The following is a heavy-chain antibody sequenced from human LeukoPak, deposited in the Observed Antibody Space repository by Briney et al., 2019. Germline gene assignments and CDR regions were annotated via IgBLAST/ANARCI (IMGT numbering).Heavy chain of an antibody. V-gene: IGHV3-23*01. CDR1: GFTFSSYA. CDR2: ISGSGGST. CDR3: AKLPYDSSGYYLYYFDY. D-gene: IGHD3-22*01. J-gene: IGHJ4*02. Sequence: QPGGSLRLSCAASGFTFSSYAMSWVRQAPGKGLEWVSAISGSGGSTYYADSVKGRFTISRDNSKNTLYLQMNSLRAEDTAVYYCAKLPYDSSGYYLYYFDYWGQGTLVTVSS.